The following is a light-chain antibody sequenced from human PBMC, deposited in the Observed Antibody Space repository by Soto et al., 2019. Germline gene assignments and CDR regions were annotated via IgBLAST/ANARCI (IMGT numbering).Light chain of an antibody. CDR1: QSLSSTY. CDR2: GAS. CDR3: QQYGSSPLT. J-gene: IGKJ3*01. V-gene: IGKV3-20*01. Sequence: EIVLTQSPGTLSLSPGERATLSCRASQSLSSTYLAWYQQKPGQAPRLLIYGASSRATGIPDRFSGSGSGKDFTLTISRLEPEDFAVYYCQQYGSSPLTFGPGTKVDIK.